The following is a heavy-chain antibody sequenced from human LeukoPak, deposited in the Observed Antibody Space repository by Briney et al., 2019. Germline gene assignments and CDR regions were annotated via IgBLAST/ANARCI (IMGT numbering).Heavy chain of an antibody. D-gene: IGHD1-26*01. J-gene: IGHJ4*02. Sequence: ASVKVSCKASGYTFTSYYMHWVRQAPGQGLEWMGIINPSGGSTSYAQKFQGRVTMARDTSTSTVYMELSSLRSEDTAVYYCASGEGATTSFDYWGQGTLVTVSS. CDR1: GYTFTSYY. CDR3: ASGEGATTSFDY. V-gene: IGHV1-46*01. CDR2: INPSGGST.